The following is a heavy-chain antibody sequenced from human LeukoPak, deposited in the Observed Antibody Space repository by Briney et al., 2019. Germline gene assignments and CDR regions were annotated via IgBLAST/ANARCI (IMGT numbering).Heavy chain of an antibody. CDR1: GFTFSTYT. CDR2: ISYDGTNK. V-gene: IGHV3-30-3*01. CDR3: ARALDEGARFDY. Sequence: GGSLRLSCTAYGFTFSTYTMHWVRQAPGKGLEWVAVISYDGTNKYYADSMKGRFTISRDNSKNTLYLQMNSLRAEDTAVYYCARALDEGARFDYWGQGTLVTVSS. J-gene: IGHJ4*02.